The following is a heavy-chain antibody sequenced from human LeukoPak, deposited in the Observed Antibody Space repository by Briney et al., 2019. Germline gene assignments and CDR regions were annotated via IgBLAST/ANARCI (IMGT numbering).Heavy chain of an antibody. CDR2: IDYDGSA. V-gene: IGHV4-59*08. CDR1: GGSISNYY. J-gene: IGHJ4*02. Sequence: PSGTLSLTCTVSGGSISNYYWSWIRQPPGKGLEWIAYIDYDGSAKYRPSLKSRVTISVDTSKNQFPLKLSSVTAADTAVYYCARLFTRAGDYWGQGTLVTVSS. CDR3: ARLFTRAGDY. D-gene: IGHD3-3*01.